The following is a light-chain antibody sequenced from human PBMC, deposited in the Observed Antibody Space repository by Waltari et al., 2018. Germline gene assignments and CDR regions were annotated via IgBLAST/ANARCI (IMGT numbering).Light chain of an antibody. CDR2: EVN. CDR3: SAYGGANNLI. CDR1: SSDIGRHAL. J-gene: IGLJ2*01. V-gene: IGLV2-8*01. Sequence: QSALTQPPSTSGSPGQSVTISCTGTSSDIGRHALISWYQQHPGKAPKLMIYEVNKRPSGVPDRFSGSKSGNTASLTVSGLQADDEADYYCSAYGGANNLIFGGGTKLTVL.